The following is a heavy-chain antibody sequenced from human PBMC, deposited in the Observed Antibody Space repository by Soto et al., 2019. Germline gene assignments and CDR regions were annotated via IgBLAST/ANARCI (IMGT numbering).Heavy chain of an antibody. CDR3: AKDKGSGWGFDY. V-gene: IGHV3-9*01. J-gene: IGHJ4*02. CDR1: GFTFDDYA. Sequence: EVQLVESGGGLVQPGRSLRLSCAASGFTFDDYAMHWVRQAPGKGLEWVSGISWNSGSIGYADSVKGRFTLSSDNAKNSLYLQMNSLRAEDTALYYCAKDKGSGWGFDYWGQGTLVTVSS. D-gene: IGHD6-19*01. CDR2: ISWNSGSI.